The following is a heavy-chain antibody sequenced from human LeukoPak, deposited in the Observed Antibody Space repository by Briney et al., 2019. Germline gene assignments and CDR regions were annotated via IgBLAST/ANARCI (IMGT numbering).Heavy chain of an antibody. V-gene: IGHV1-2*02. CDR3: ALGARWGGNAFDI. J-gene: IGHJ3*02. Sequence: ASVKVSCKASGYTFTGYYMRWVRQAPGQGLEWMGWINPNSGGTNYAQKLQGRVTMTTDTSASTAYMELSSLRSEDTAVYYCALGARWGGNAFDIWGQGTMVTVSS. CDR1: GYTFTGYY. CDR2: INPNSGGT. D-gene: IGHD3-16*01.